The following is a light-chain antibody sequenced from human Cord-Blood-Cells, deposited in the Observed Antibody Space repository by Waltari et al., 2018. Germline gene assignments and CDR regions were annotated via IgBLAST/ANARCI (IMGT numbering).Light chain of an antibody. J-gene: IGLJ3*02. CDR1: SRDVGSYNL. Sequence: QSALTQPASVSGSPGQSITISCTGTSRDVGSYNLVSWYQQHPGKAPKLMIYEGSKGPVRVSNRFSGSNSGNKASLTISGIQAEAEADYYCCSYAGSSTWVFGGGTKLTVL. V-gene: IGLV2-23*01. CDR2: EGS. CDR3: CSYAGSSTWV.